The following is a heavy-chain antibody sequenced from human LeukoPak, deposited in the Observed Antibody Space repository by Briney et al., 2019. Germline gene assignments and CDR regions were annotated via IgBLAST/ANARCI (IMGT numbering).Heavy chain of an antibody. CDR1: GYTFTGYY. V-gene: IGHV1-2*02. J-gene: IGHJ5*02. CDR2: INPNSGGT. Sequence: EASVKVSCKASGYTFTGYYMHWVRQAPGQGLEWMGCINPNSGGTNYAQKFQGRVTMTRDTSISTAYMELSRLRSDDTAVYYCAREVVVVPAASSFDPWGQGTLVTVSS. CDR3: AREVVVVPAASSFDP. D-gene: IGHD2-2*01.